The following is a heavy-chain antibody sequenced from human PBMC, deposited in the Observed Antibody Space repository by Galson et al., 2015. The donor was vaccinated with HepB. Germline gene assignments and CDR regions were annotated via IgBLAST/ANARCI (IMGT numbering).Heavy chain of an antibody. Sequence: SLRLSCAASGFTFSSYGMHWVRQAPGKGLEWVAVIWYDGSNKYYADSVKGRFTISRDNSKNTLYLQMNSLRAEDTAVYYCARDLPPKRYCSSTSCLFGWFDPWGQGTLVTVSS. J-gene: IGHJ5*02. D-gene: IGHD2-2*01. CDR3: ARDLPPKRYCSSTSCLFGWFDP. CDR1: GFTFSSYG. CDR2: IWYDGSNK. V-gene: IGHV3-33*01.